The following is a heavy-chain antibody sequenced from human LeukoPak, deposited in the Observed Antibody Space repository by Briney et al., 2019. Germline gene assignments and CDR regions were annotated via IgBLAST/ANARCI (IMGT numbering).Heavy chain of an antibody. Sequence: PGGSLRLSCAASGFTFSSYGMHWVRQAPGKGLEWVAVISYGGGNKYYAYSVRGRFTISRDNSKNTQYLQMNSLRAEDTAVYCCAKGALRYFDGDENFDYWGQGTLVTVSS. V-gene: IGHV3-30*18. CDR1: GFTFSSYG. J-gene: IGHJ4*02. CDR2: ISYGGGNK. CDR3: AKGALRYFDGDENFDY. D-gene: IGHD3-9*01.